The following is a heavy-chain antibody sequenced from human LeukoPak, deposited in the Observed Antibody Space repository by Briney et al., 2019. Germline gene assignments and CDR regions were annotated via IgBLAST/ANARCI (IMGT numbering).Heavy chain of an antibody. CDR3: ARSRRDGYNYYFDC. D-gene: IGHD5-24*01. J-gene: IGHJ4*02. CDR1: GGSISSYY. CDR2: IYYSGST. Sequence: SETLSLTCTVSGGSISSYYWSWIRQPPGKGLEWIGYIYYSGSTNYNPSLKSRVTISVDTSKNQFSLKLSSVTAADTAVYYCARSRRDGYNYYFDCWGQGTLVTVSS. V-gene: IGHV4-59*01.